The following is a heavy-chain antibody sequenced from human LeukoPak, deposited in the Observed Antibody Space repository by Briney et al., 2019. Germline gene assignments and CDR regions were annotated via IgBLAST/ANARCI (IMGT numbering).Heavy chain of an antibody. J-gene: IGHJ4*02. Sequence: PSETLSLTCTAYGGSFSGYYWSWIRQPLGKGLEWIGEINHRGYSNYNPSLKSRVTISVDTSKNEFSLKLNSVTAADTAVYYCSREGYDILTGDYIVDWGQGTLVTVSS. D-gene: IGHD3-9*01. CDR2: INHRGYS. V-gene: IGHV4-34*01. CDR1: GGSFSGYY. CDR3: SREGYDILTGDYIVD.